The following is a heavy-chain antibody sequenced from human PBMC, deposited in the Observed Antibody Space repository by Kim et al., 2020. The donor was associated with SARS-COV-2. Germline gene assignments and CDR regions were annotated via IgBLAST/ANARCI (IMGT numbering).Heavy chain of an antibody. CDR2: IIPIFGTA. CDR3: ARDQYYYDSSGYPY. D-gene: IGHD3-22*01. CDR1: GGTFSSYA. J-gene: IGHJ4*02. Sequence: SVKVSCKASGGTFSSYAISWVRQAPGQGLEWMGGIIPIFGTANYAQKFQGRVTITADESTSTAYMELSSLRSEDTAVYYCARDQYYYDSSGYPYWGQGTLVTVSS. V-gene: IGHV1-69*13.